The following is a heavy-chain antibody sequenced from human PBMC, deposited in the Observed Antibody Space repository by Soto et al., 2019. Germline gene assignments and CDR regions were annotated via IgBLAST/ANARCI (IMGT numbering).Heavy chain of an antibody. V-gene: IGHV1-3*01. CDR3: ARDGVSSTEYTWNYGTYFDY. Sequence: ASVKVSCKASGYTFANYGIHWVRQAPGQRLEWMGWINAGDGGTKYSENFQDRVTITRDTSASTVYLGLSSLSSDDTAMYYCARDGVSSTEYTWNYGTYFDYWGQGALVTVSS. CDR1: GYTFANYG. D-gene: IGHD1-7*01. CDR2: INAGDGGT. J-gene: IGHJ4*02.